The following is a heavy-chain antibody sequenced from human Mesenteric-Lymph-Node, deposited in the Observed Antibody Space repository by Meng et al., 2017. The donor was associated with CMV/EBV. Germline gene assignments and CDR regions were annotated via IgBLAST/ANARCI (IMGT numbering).Heavy chain of an antibody. D-gene: IGHD6-6*01. J-gene: IGHJ4*02. CDR3: AREAQYESSSSRFDY. CDR2: ITAGANFR. Sequence: GGSLRLSCVASGFSFNYYDMNWVRQAPGKGLEWVAHITAGANFRYYADSVKGRFTISRDNAKNSLYLQMNNLRVDDTAIYYCAREAQYESSSSRFDYWGQGTLVTVSS. V-gene: IGHV3-48*03. CDR1: GFSFNYYD.